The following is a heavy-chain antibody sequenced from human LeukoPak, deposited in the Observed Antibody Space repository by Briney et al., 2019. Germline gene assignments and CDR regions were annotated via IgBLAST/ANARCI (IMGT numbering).Heavy chain of an antibody. CDR2: INHSRST. CDR1: GGSFSGYY. D-gene: IGHD3-22*01. Sequence: SETLSLTCAVYGGSFSGYYWSWIRQPPGKGLEWIGEINHSRSTNYNPSLKSRVTISVDTSKNQFSLKLSSVTAADTAVYYCAREEYYDSSGYYYGNGFDPWGQGTLVTVSS. CDR3: AREEYYDSSGYYYGNGFDP. J-gene: IGHJ5*02. V-gene: IGHV4-34*01.